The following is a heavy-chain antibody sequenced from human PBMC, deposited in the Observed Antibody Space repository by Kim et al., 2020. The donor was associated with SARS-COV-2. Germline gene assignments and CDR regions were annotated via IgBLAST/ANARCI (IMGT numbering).Heavy chain of an antibody. CDR3: ARVAAANFDY. J-gene: IGHJ4*02. D-gene: IGHD6-13*01. CDR2: ST. V-gene: IGHV4-30-2*04. Sequence: STYYNPSLKSRVTISVDTSKNQFSLKLSSVTAADTAVYYCARVAAANFDYWGQGTLVTVSS.